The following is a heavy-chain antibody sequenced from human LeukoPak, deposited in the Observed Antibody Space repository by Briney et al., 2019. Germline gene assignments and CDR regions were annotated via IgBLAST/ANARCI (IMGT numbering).Heavy chain of an antibody. CDR1: GRPISSCCLC. CDR2: IDYRGNT. Sequence: PSETLSLTCTVSGRPISSCCLCWGWIRLPPGKALEWSGSIDYRGNTYYNASLESRVTISVHATKTQFSWKLSSVTAAHTAVYYCARKILLDGPYFDLGGVGSLVTVSS. V-gene: IGHV4-39*07. D-gene: IGHD3-9*01. J-gene: IGHJ4*02. CDR3: ARKILLDGPYFDL.